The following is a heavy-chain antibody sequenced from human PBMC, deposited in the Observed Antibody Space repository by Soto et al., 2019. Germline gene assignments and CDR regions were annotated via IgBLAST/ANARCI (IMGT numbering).Heavy chain of an antibody. Sequence: PSCSLSLTCTVCGGCISSAGDYLTWIRQHPGKGLEWIGYIYHSGSTYYNPSLKSRVTISVDTSKNQFSLKLSSVTAADTAVYYCAREGAAGTGGSFDPWGQGTLVTVSS. CDR3: AREGAAGTGGSFDP. J-gene: IGHJ5*02. D-gene: IGHD6-13*01. CDR1: GGCISSAGDY. CDR2: IYHSGST. V-gene: IGHV4-31*03.